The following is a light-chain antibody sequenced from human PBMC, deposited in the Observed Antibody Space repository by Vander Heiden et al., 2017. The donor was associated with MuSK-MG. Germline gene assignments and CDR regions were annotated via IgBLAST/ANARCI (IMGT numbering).Light chain of an antibody. CDR2: WAS. V-gene: IGKV4-1*01. J-gene: IGKJ4*01. Sequence: DIVMTQSPDSLAVSLGERATINCKSSQSILYGSNSNNYLAWYQQKPGQPPKLLIYWASTRESGVPDRFSGSGSGTDFTLTITSLQAEDVAVYYCQQDDSSPYTFGGGTKVEIK. CDR3: QQDDSSPYT. CDR1: QSILYGSNSNNY.